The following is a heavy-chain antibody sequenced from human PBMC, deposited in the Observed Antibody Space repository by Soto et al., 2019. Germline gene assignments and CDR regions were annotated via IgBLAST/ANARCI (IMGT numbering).Heavy chain of an antibody. CDR3: ARDLWGYCGTDCYPLDV. V-gene: IGHV4-59*01. CDR1: GGSISRYY. J-gene: IGHJ6*02. CDR2: MYNTGST. D-gene: IGHD2-21*02. Sequence: QVQLQESGPGLVKPSETLSLTCTVSGGSISRYYWSWIRQPPGKGLEWIGYMYNTGSTVYNPSFKSRVTISVDTSKNQVSLKLNSVTDADTAVYYCARDLWGYCGTDCYPLDVWGQGTTVTVSS.